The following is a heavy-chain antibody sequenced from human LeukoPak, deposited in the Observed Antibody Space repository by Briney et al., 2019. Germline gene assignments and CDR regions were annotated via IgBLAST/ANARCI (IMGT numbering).Heavy chain of an antibody. V-gene: IGHV3-74*01. J-gene: IGHJ4*02. CDR2: ISSDGSSS. D-gene: IGHD1-1*01. CDR1: GFTFSNSW. Sequence: SGGSLRLSCAASGFTFSNSWMHWVRQVPGKGLLWVSRISSDGSSSIYADSVKGRFTISRDNAKNTLYLQMNSLRAEDTAVYYCERMATAFDYWGKGALVTVSS. CDR3: ERMATAFDY.